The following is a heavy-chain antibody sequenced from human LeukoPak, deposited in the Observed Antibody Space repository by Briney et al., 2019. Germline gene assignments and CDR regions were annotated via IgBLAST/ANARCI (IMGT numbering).Heavy chain of an antibody. V-gene: IGHV4-59*01. CDR3: ARGLVGAFDI. CDR2: IYYSGCT. J-gene: IGHJ3*02. Sequence: SETLSLTCTDSGGSISSYYWSWIRQPPGKGLEWIGYIYYSGCTNYNPSLKSRVTISVDTSKNQFSLKLSSVTAADTAVYYCARGLVGAFDIWGQGTMVTVSS. CDR1: GGSISSYY.